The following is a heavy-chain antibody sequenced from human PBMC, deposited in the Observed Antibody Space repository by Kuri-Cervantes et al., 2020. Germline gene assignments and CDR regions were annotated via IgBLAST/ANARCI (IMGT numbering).Heavy chain of an antibody. V-gene: IGHV1-69*05. CDR1: RGTFSAYA. CDR3: ARVGLDILNAFDI. Sequence: SVKVSCKPSRGTFSAYAISWVRQAPGQGLEWMGGINPIFGTTNYALKFQGRVTISTDESTSTAFMELSSLRFEDTAVYYCARVGLDILNAFDIWGQGTMVTVSS. CDR2: INPIFGTT. J-gene: IGHJ3*02.